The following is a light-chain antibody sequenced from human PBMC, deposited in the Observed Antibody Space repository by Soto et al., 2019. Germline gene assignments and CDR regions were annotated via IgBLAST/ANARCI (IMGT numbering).Light chain of an antibody. CDR3: SSYAASNNLGV. Sequence: QSALTQPPSASGSPGQSVTISCIGTSSDVGGFNYVSWYQQHPGKAPKLMIYESSKRPSGVPDRFSGSKSGNTASLTVSGLQAEDEADYPCSSYAASNNLGVFGGGTKLTVL. CDR2: ESS. J-gene: IGLJ2*01. V-gene: IGLV2-8*01. CDR1: SSDVGGFNY.